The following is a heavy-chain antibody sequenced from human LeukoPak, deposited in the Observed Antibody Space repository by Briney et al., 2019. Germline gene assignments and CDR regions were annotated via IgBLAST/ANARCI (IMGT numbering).Heavy chain of an antibody. V-gene: IGHV3-30*02. CDR1: GFIFSGYG. CDR2: TRYDGSNE. D-gene: IGHD7-27*01. Sequence: PGGSLRLSCAASGFIFSGYGMHWVRQAPGKGLEWVTFTRYDGSNEYYADSVKGRFTISRDNSKNTLYLQMNSLRAEDTAVYYCAKLSGDEESFDYWGQGTLVTVSS. J-gene: IGHJ4*02. CDR3: AKLSGDEESFDY.